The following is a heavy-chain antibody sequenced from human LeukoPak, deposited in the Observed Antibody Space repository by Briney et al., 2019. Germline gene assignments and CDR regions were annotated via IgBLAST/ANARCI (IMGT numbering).Heavy chain of an antibody. V-gene: IGHV5-51*01. J-gene: IGHJ6*03. CDR2: IYPGDSDT. D-gene: IGHD2-21*01. CDR3: ARLGTYCGGDCYLYYYYDMDV. CDR1: GYSFTSYW. Sequence: GESLKISCKGSGYSFTSYWIGWVRQMPGKGLEWMGIIYPGDSDTRYSPSFQGQVTISADKSISTAYLQWSSLKASDTAMYYCARLGTYCGGDCYLYYYYDMDVWGKGTTVTVSS.